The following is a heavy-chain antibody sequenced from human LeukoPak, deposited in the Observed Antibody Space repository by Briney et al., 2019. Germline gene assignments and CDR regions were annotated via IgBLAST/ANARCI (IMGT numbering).Heavy chain of an antibody. CDR1: GFTFSSYS. V-gene: IGHV3-21*04. CDR3: AKKEVAGTTPAFDY. CDR2: ISSSSSYI. D-gene: IGHD6-19*01. J-gene: IGHJ4*02. Sequence: GGSLRLSCAASGFTFSSYSMNWVRQAPGKGLEWVSSISSSSSYIYYADSVKGRFTISRDNAKNSLYLQMNSLRAEDTAVYYCAKKEVAGTTPAFDYWGQGTLVTVSS.